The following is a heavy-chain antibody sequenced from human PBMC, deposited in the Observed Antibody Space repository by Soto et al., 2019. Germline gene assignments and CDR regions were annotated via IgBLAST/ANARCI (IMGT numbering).Heavy chain of an antibody. Sequence: VGSLRLSCAASGFTFSSYAMSWVRQAPGKGLEWVSAISGSGGSTYYADSVKGRFTISRDNSKNTLYLQMNSLRAEDTAVYYCAKNRPYYDFWSGYYDYWGQGTLVTVSS. V-gene: IGHV3-23*01. CDR3: AKNRPYYDFWSGYYDY. J-gene: IGHJ4*02. CDR1: GFTFSSYA. CDR2: ISGSGGST. D-gene: IGHD3-3*01.